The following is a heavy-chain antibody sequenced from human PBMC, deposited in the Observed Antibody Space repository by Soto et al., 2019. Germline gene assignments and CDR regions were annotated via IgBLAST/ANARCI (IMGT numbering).Heavy chain of an antibody. D-gene: IGHD3-3*01. Sequence: QVQLVQSGAEVKKPGASVKVSCKASGYTFTSYGISWVRQAPGQGLEWMGWISAYNGNTNYAQKLQGRVPMTTYTSTSTAYMELRSLRSDDTAVYYCAREKYYDFWSGYPDAFDIWGQGTMVTVSS. CDR1: GYTFTSYG. J-gene: IGHJ3*02. V-gene: IGHV1-18*01. CDR3: AREKYYDFWSGYPDAFDI. CDR2: ISAYNGNT.